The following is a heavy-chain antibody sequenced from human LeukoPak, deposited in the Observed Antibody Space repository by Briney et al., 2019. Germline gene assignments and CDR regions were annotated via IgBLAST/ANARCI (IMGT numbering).Heavy chain of an antibody. CDR3: ARQRAWYGEWAFDF. CDR1: GDSMSSGSYY. Sequence: PSETLSLTCTVSGDSMSSGSYYWGWIRQPPGRGLEWIGSISYSGHTYYNPSLKSRVTISVDTSKNQFSLKLSSVTAADTAGYLCARQRAWYGEWAFDFWGQGTLVTASS. V-gene: IGHV4-39*01. J-gene: IGHJ4*02. CDR2: ISYSGHT. D-gene: IGHD3-10*01.